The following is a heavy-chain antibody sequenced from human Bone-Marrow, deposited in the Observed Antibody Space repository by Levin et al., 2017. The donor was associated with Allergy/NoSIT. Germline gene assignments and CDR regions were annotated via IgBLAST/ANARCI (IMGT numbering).Heavy chain of an antibody. D-gene: IGHD2-8*01. CDR2: INTNTGSP. CDR1: GSTFSLYA. V-gene: IGHV7-4-1*02. Sequence: GGSLRLSCKTSGSTFSLYAMNWVRQAPGQRPEWMGWINTNTGSPVYAQGFTRRFVFSLDTSVDTAYLQITNLKPEDSAVYYCVVGQDCGNGLCYYYFDYWGRGTMVTVSS. CDR3: VVGQDCGNGLCYYYFDY. J-gene: IGHJ4*02.